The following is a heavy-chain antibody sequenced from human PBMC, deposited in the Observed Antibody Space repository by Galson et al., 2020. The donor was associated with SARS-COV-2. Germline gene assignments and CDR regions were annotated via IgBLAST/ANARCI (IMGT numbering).Heavy chain of an antibody. CDR3: ARSCSSMTCYQTDGMDV. Sequence: ASVKVSCKASGYTFTGYYIHWVRQAPGQGLEWMGWINPNSGGTNFAQKFQGRITVTSDTSITSAYMDLSGLRTDDTAVYYCARSCSSMTCYQTDGMDVWGQGTTVIVSS. CDR2: INPNSGGT. V-gene: IGHV1-2*02. D-gene: IGHD2-2*01. J-gene: IGHJ6*02. CDR1: GYTFTGYY.